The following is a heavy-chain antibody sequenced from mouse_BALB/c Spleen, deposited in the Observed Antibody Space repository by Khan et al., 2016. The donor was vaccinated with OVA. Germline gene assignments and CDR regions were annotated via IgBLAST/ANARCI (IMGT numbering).Heavy chain of an antibody. D-gene: IGHD1-1*01. V-gene: IGHV1-76*01. CDR1: GYIFTSYW. J-gene: IGHJ4*01. CDR3: ARSDYGSTYAMDN. CDR2: IYPGTGST. Sequence: QVQLKEPGAELVRPGASVQLYCKTSGYIFTSYWIQWVKQRSGQGLEWIARIYPGTGSTYDNEQIKGKATLTADKSSSTAYMQLSSLKSEDSAVYCCARSDYGSTYAMDNWGQVTSVTVSS.